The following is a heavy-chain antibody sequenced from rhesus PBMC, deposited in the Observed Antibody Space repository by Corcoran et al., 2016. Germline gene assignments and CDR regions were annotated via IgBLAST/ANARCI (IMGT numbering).Heavy chain of an antibody. CDR2: INSGGGGT. Sequence: EVQLVVSGGGWAKPGGSVRPSCAASGFTCSNYWMYWVRQAPGMGLEWISAINSGGGGTYYAGSVEGRFTISRENAKNTLYLQMNSLRAEDTAVYYCAKDYGSGWYYFDYWGQGVLVTISS. D-gene: IGHD6-31*01. V-gene: IGHV3-28*02. CDR3: AKDYGSGWYYFDY. CDR1: GFTCSNYW. J-gene: IGHJ4*01.